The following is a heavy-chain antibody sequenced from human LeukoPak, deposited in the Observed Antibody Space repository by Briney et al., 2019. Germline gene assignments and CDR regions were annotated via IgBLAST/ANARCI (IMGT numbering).Heavy chain of an antibody. J-gene: IGHJ4*02. D-gene: IGHD2-2*01. CDR1: GGSISSGGYY. CDR2: IYYSGST. Sequence: PSETLSLTCTVSGGSISSGGYYWSWIRQHPGKGLEWIGYIYYSGSTYHNPSLKSRVTISVDTSKNQFSLRLSSVTAADTAVYYCARLYCSSTSCYPSYFDYWGQGTLVTVSS. V-gene: IGHV4-31*03. CDR3: ARLYCSSTSCYPSYFDY.